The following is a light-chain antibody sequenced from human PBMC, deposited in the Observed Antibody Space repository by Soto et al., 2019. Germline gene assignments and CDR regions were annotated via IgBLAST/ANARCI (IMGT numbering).Light chain of an antibody. J-gene: IGLJ3*02. Sequence: QSVLTQPPSASETPGQRVTISCSGSSSNIGSNIVNWYQQLPGTAPKILIYTNKQRPSGVPDRFSDSKSGSSASLAISGLQSEDEADYYCAAWDGSLQTWVFGGGTKLTVL. CDR1: SSNIGSNI. CDR2: TNK. CDR3: AAWDGSLQTWV. V-gene: IGLV1-44*01.